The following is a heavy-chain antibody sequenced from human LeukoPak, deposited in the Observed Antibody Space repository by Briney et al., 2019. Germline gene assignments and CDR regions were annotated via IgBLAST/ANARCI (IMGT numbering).Heavy chain of an antibody. Sequence: GGSLRLSCAASGFTFSSYGMHWVRQAPGKGLEWVAVISYDGSNTYYADSVKGRFTISRDNSKSMLYLQMNSLRAEDTAVYYCAKPYYYGSRSYMDYWGQGTLVTVSS. CDR2: ISYDGSNT. CDR3: AKPYYYGSRSYMDY. CDR1: GFTFSSYG. V-gene: IGHV3-30*18. D-gene: IGHD3-10*01. J-gene: IGHJ4*02.